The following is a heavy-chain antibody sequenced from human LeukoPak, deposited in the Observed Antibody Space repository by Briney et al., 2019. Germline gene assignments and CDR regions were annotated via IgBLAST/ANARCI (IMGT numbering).Heavy chain of an antibody. D-gene: IGHD3-22*01. CDR2: MNPNSGNT. CDR3: ARGLGGAYYYDSSGYVFDY. Sequence: ASVKVSCKASGYTFTSYDINWVRQATGQGLEWMGWMNPNSGNTGYAQKFQGRVTLTMNTSISPADVELSHLRARDNAGCDFARGLGGAYYYDSSGYVFDYWGQGTLVTVSS. J-gene: IGHJ4*02. V-gene: IGHV1-8*01. CDR1: GYTFTSYD.